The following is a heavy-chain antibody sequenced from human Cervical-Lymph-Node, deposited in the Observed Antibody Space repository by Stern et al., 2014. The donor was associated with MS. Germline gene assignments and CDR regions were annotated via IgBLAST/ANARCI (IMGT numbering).Heavy chain of an antibody. CDR3: VTGGWYWYF. V-gene: IGHV1-24*01. CDR2: FDPEHGES. CDR1: GDTLTEFS. D-gene: IGHD6-19*01. Sequence: VQLVESGAEVKKPGASVKVSCKVSGDTLTEFSMVWVRQPPGKGIEWMGGFDPEHGESIYAQKFQGRVTMTEDTSTDTAYMELSSLRSEDTAVYYCVTGGWYWYFWGQGTLVTVSS. J-gene: IGHJ4*02.